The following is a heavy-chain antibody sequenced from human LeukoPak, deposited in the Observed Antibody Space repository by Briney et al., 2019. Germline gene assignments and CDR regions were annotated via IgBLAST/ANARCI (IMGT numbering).Heavy chain of an antibody. CDR3: ARFRDFWSGPDDAFDI. CDR1: GGSISSYY. J-gene: IGHJ3*02. Sequence: PSETLSLTCTVSGGSISSYYWSWIRQPPGKGLEWIGYIYYSGSTNYNPSLKSRVTISVDTSKNQFSLKLSSVTAADTAVYYCARFRDFWSGPDDAFDIWGQGTMVTVSS. D-gene: IGHD3-3*01. V-gene: IGHV4-59*01. CDR2: IYYSGST.